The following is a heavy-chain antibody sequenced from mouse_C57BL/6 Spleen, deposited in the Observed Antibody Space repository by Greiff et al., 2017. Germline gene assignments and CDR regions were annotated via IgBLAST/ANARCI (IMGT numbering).Heavy chain of an antibody. CDR1: GYTFTDYY. J-gene: IGHJ3*01. Sequence: EVQLQQSGPELVKPGASVKISCKASGYTFTDYYMNWVKQSHGKSLEWIGDINPNNGGTSYNQKFKGKATLTVDKSSSTAYMALRSLTSEDSAVYYCARYYGSSFPWFAYWGQGTLVTVSA. V-gene: IGHV1-26*01. D-gene: IGHD1-1*01. CDR3: ARYYGSSFPWFAY. CDR2: INPNNGGT.